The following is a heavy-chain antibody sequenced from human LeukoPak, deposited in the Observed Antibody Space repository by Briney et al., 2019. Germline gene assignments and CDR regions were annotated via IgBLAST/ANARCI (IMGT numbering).Heavy chain of an antibody. D-gene: IGHD3-9*01. J-gene: IGHJ6*02. V-gene: IGHV1-46*01. CDR3: ARGPYYDILTGYYMYGMDV. CDR1: GYTFTGYY. Sequence: GASVKVSCKASGYTFTGYYMHWVRQAPGQGLEWMGIINPSGGSTSYAQKFQGRVTMTRDTSTSTVYMELSSLRSEDTAVYYCARGPYYDILTGYYMYGMDVWGQGTTVTVSS. CDR2: INPSGGST.